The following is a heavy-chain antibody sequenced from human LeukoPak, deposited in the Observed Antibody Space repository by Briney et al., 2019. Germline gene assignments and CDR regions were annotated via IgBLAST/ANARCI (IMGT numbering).Heavy chain of an antibody. CDR3: AKDQRYFDWLRAFDY. D-gene: IGHD3-9*01. Sequence: GGSLRLSCTASGFTFSSYWMSRVRQAPGKGLEWVANIKQDGGEKYYVDSVKGRFTISRDNAKNSLYLQMNSLRAEDTAVYYCAKDQRYFDWLRAFDYWGQGTLVTVSS. J-gene: IGHJ4*02. CDR2: IKQDGGEK. V-gene: IGHV3-7*01. CDR1: GFTFSSYW.